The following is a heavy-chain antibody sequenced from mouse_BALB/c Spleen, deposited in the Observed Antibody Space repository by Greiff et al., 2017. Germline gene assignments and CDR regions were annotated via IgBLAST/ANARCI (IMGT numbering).Heavy chain of an antibody. CDR2: INPSTGYT. Sequence: QVQLQQSGAELAKPGASVKMSCKASGYTFTSYWMHWVKQRPGQGLEWIGYINPSTGYTEYNQKFKDKATLTADKSSSTVYMQLSSLTSEDSAVYYCARGYRYPFDYWGQGTTLTVSS. V-gene: IGHV1-7*01. CDR1: GYTFTSYW. J-gene: IGHJ2*01. CDR3: ARGYRYPFDY. D-gene: IGHD2-14*01.